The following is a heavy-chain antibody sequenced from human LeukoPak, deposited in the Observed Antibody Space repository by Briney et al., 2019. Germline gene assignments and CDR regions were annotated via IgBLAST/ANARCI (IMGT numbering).Heavy chain of an antibody. D-gene: IGHD1-26*01. CDR3: ARDYGSY. CDR1: GGPIRNYY. V-gene: IGHV4-59*01. J-gene: IGHJ4*02. Sequence: SETLSFTCTVSGGPIRNYYWSWIRQPPGKGLEWIGYIYYSGSTNYNPSLKSRVTMSGDTSKNQFSLKLSSVTAADTAVYYCARDYGSYWGQGTLVTVSS. CDR2: IYYSGST.